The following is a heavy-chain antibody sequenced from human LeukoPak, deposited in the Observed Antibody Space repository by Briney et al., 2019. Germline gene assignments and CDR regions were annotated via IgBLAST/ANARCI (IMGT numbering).Heavy chain of an antibody. V-gene: IGHV3-30*04. D-gene: IGHD5-12*01. J-gene: IGHJ5*02. CDR2: ISYDGSNK. CDR1: GFTFSSYA. Sequence: GGSLRLSCAASGFTFSSYAMHWVRQAPGKGLEWVAVISYDGSNKYYADSVKGRFTIFRDNSKNTLYLQMNSLRAEDTAVYYCARGWAPRKEWLILNWFDPWGQGTLVTVSS. CDR3: ARGWAPRKEWLILNWFDP.